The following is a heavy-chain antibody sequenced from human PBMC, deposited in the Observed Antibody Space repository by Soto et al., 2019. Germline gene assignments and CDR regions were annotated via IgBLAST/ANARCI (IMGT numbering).Heavy chain of an antibody. D-gene: IGHD2-15*01. CDR2: ISGSGGST. J-gene: IGHJ4*02. CDR1: GVTFSSHA. Sequence: PGGSLRLSCAASGVTFSSHAMSWVRQAPGKGLEWVSAISGSGGSTYYADPGKGRFIISRDNSKNAVYLQMNSLRADDTAVYYCAHRYEGYCSGGSCYPRDYWGQGTLVTV. CDR3: AHRYEGYCSGGSCYPRDY. V-gene: IGHV3-23*01.